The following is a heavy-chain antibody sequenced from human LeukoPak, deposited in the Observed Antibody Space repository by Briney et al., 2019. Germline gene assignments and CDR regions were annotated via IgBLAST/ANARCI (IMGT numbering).Heavy chain of an antibody. V-gene: IGHV3-74*01. CDR2: INSDGSST. CDR3: ARDRYGDYAIDS. J-gene: IGHJ4*02. Sequence: QPGGSLRLSCAASGFTFSSYWMHWVRQAPGKGLVWVSRINSDGSSTSYADSVKGRFTISRDNAKNTLYLQMISLRAEDTAVYFCARDRYGDYAIDSWGQGTLVTVSS. D-gene: IGHD4-17*01. CDR1: GFTFSSYW.